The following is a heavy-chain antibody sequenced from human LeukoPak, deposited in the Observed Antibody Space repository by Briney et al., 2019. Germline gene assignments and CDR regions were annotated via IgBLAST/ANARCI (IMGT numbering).Heavy chain of an antibody. CDR3: ARDLVMFPRNDVGAQGY. D-gene: IGHD1-1*01. Sequence: ASVKVSCKASGYTFTDYYMHWVRQAPGHGLEWMGWINPNSGGTNYAQKFQGRVTMTRDTSISTVYMELSRLRSDDTAVYYCARDLVMFPRNDVGAQGYWGQGTLVTVSS. CDR1: GYTFTDYY. J-gene: IGHJ4*02. CDR2: INPNSGGT. V-gene: IGHV1-2*02.